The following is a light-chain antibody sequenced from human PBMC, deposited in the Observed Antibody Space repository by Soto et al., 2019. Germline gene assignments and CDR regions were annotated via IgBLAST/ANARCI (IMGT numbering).Light chain of an antibody. J-gene: IGLJ2*01. CDR1: ISSIGSNY. Sequence: QSVLTQPPSVSASPGQKVTISCSGSISSIGSNYVSWYQHLPGAAPKLLIFENNKRPSGIPDRFSASKSGTSATLAITGLQTGDEADYYCGTWDVSVSEVVFGGGTKLTVL. CDR3: GTWDVSVSEVV. V-gene: IGLV1-51*02. CDR2: ENN.